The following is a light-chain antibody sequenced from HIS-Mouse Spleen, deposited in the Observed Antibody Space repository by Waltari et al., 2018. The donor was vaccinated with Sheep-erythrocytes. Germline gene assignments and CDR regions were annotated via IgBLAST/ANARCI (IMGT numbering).Light chain of an antibody. J-gene: IGLJ2*01. V-gene: IGLV3-1*01. CDR2: QDS. CDR3: QAWDSSTAV. Sequence: SYELTQPPSVSVSPGQPASITCSGDKLGANSAYWYQQKPGQSPVLVIYQDSKRPSGIPERFSGSNSGNTATLTISGTQAMDEADYYCQAWDSSTAVFGGGTKLTVL. CDR1: KLGANS.